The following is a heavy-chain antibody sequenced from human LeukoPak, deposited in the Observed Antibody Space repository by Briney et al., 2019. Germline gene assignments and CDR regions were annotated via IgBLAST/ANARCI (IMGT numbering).Heavy chain of an antibody. J-gene: IGHJ6*03. CDR2: ISYDGSNK. Sequence: GRSLRLSCAASGFTFSSYAMHWVRQAPGKGLEWVAVISYDGSNKYYADSVKGRFTISRDNSKNTLYLQMNSLRAEDTAVYYCAKGYSSSVSYYYYYYMDVWGKGTTVTVSS. CDR1: GFTFSSYA. V-gene: IGHV3-30-3*01. D-gene: IGHD6-6*01. CDR3: AKGYSSSVSYYYYYYMDV.